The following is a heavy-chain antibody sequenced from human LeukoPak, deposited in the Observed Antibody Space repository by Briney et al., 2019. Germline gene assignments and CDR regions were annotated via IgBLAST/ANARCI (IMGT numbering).Heavy chain of an antibody. CDR1: GYTFTGYY. D-gene: IGHD6-13*01. CDR3: ARGGGTDSSSWYYNWFDP. Sequence: ASVTVSCKASGYTFTGYYMHWVRQAPGQGLEWMGWINPNSGGTNYAQKFQGWVTMTRDTSISTAYMELSRLRSDDTAVYYCARGGGTDSSSWYYNWFDPWGQGTLVTVSS. CDR2: INPNSGGT. J-gene: IGHJ5*02. V-gene: IGHV1-2*04.